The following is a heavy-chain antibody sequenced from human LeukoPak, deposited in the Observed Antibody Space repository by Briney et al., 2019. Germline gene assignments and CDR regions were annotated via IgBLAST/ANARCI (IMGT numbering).Heavy chain of an antibody. CDR2: TYYRSKWYS. D-gene: IGHD3-10*01. CDR1: GDSVSSNSAA. J-gene: IGHJ4*02. V-gene: IGHV6-1*01. Sequence: SQTLSLTCVISGDSVSSNSAAWNWIRQSPSRGLEWLGRTYYRSKWYSYSAVSVKSRIIINPDTSKNQFSLQLNSVTPEDTAVYYCARSQNYYGSGDYWGQGTLVTVSS. CDR3: ARSQNYYGSGDY.